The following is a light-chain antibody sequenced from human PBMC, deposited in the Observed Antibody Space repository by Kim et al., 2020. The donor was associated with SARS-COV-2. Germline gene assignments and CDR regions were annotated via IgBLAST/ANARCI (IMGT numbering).Light chain of an antibody. CDR1: QSVGSY. J-gene: IGKJ4*01. CDR2: DAS. CDR3: KQRRDWPLP. V-gene: IGKV3-11*01. Sequence: EIVLTQSPATLSLSPGERATLSCRASQSVGSYLAWYQKKPGQAPRLLIYDASKRAIGIPARFSGSGSGTDFTLTISSLEPEDFAVYYCKQRRDWPLPFGGGTKVDIK.